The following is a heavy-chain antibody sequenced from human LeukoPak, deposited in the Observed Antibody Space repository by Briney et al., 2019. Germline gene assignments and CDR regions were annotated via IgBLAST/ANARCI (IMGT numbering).Heavy chain of an antibody. Sequence: PSGTLSLTCTVSGGSISSSNYYWGWIRQPPGKGLEWIGTIYDGGSTYYNPSLKSRVTISVDTSKNQFSLKLSSVTAADTAVYYCARQQPQTPSFDYWGQGALVTVSS. CDR1: GGSISSSNYY. V-gene: IGHV4-39*01. J-gene: IGHJ4*02. CDR3: ARQQPQTPSFDY. CDR2: IYDGGST.